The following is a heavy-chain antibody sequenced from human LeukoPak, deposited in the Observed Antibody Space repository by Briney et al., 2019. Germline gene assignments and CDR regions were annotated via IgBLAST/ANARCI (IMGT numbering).Heavy chain of an antibody. CDR3: ARHVSSGTLTTYAFDI. V-gene: IGHV4-39*01. CDR2: IYYTGST. J-gene: IGHJ3*02. Sequence: SETLSLTCSVSGDSISSTSYSWGWIRQPPGKGLEWIGRIYYTGSTYYNPSLKSRVTISVYTTKNQFSLKLSSVTAANTAVYDTARHVSSGTLTTYAFDIWGQGTMVTVSS. D-gene: IGHD1-7*01. CDR1: GDSISSTSYS.